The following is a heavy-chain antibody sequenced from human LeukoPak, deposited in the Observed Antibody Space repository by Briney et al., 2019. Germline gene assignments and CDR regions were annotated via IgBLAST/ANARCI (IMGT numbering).Heavy chain of an antibody. J-gene: IGHJ2*01. V-gene: IGHV4-31*03. Sequence: SETLSLTCTVSGVSINTVGYYWTWIRQHPGKGLEWLGFIYNSGSTYYNPSLKSRHTISIDMSQNHFSLKLTSLTAADTPVYYCARETRRGRYFDLWGRGTLVTVSS. CDR3: ARETRRGRYFDL. CDR1: GVSINTVGYY. CDR2: IYNSGST.